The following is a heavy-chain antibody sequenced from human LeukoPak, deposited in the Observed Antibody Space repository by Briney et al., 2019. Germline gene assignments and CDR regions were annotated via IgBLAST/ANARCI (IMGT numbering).Heavy chain of an antibody. CDR1: GVSVSSSSYY. CDR2: IYNSGIT. D-gene: IGHD1-26*01. Sequence: SETLSLTCTVSGVSVSSSSYYWGWIRQPPGMGLERTGSIYNSGITSYYPSLKSPVTISVDTSKNQFSLMLTSVTAADTAVYYCARELPDQTIDFWGQGTLVTVSS. J-gene: IGHJ4*02. V-gene: IGHV4-39*02. CDR3: ARELPDQTIDF.